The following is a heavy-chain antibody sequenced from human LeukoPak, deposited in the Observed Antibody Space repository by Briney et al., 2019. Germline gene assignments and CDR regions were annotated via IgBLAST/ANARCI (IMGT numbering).Heavy chain of an antibody. CDR3: ASHYSSGSYRYTGSFDS. CDR2: INHSGTT. Sequence: SETLSLTCAVYGGSFSDYYWSWIRQSPGKGLEWIGEINHSGTTNYSPSLKSRVSISVDTSKNQFSLKLNSVTAADAAMYYCASHYSSGSYRYTGSFDSWGQGMLVNVSS. J-gene: IGHJ4*02. CDR1: GGSFSDYY. D-gene: IGHD3-16*02. V-gene: IGHV4-34*01.